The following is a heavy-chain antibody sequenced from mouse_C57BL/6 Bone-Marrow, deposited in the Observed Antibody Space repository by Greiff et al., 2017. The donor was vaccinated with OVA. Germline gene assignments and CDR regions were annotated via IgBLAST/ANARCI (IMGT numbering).Heavy chain of an antibody. CDR1: GFTFSSYG. V-gene: IGHV5-6*02. CDR2: ISSGGSYT. J-gene: IGHJ3*01. Sequence: EVNLVESGGDLVKPGGSLKLSCAASGFTFSSYGMSWVRQTPDKRLEWVATISSGGSYTYYPDSVKGRFTISRDNAKNTLYLQMSSLKSEDTAMYYCARRGTLFAYWGQGTLVTVSA. D-gene: IGHD3-3*01. CDR3: ARRGTLFAY.